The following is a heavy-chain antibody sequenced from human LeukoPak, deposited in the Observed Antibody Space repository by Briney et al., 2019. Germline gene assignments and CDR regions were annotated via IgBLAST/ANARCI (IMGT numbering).Heavy chain of an antibody. V-gene: IGHV3-73*01. CDR3: TRLSEGTVAGTTNYRKSDY. J-gene: IGHJ4*02. CDR1: GFTFSGSA. CDR2: IRSKANSYAT. D-gene: IGHD6-19*01. Sequence: GGSLKLSCAASGFTFSGSAMHWVRQASGKGLEWVGRIRSKANSYATAYAASVKGRFTISRDDSKNTAYLQMSSLKTEDTAVYYCTRLSEGTVAGTTNYRKSDYWGQGTLVTVSS.